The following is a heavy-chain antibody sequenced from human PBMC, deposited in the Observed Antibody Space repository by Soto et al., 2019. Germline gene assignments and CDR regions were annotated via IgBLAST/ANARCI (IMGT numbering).Heavy chain of an antibody. V-gene: IGHV5-51*01. D-gene: IGHD3-3*01. CDR2: IYPDDSDT. Sequence: GESLKISCKGSGYSFNDYWIGWVRHTPGNGLEWMGIIYPDDSDTRYSPSFQGQVTISADKSNSTAYLQWSSLKASDTAMYYCARRPIFGVGIRDNGMDVWGQGTTVTVSS. J-gene: IGHJ6*02. CDR3: ARRPIFGVGIRDNGMDV. CDR1: GYSFNDYW.